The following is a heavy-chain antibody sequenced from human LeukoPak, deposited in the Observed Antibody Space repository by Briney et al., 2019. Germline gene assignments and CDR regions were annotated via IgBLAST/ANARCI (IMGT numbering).Heavy chain of an antibody. CDR2: INSDGSST. CDR1: GFTFDDYA. CDR3: AKELSTSWYYFDY. V-gene: IGHV3-74*01. D-gene: IGHD6-13*01. Sequence: GGSLRLSCAASGFTFDDYAMHWVRQAPGKGLVWVSRINSDGSSTNYADSVEGRFTISRDNAKSTLYLQMNSLRAEDTAVYYCAKELSTSWYYFDYWGQGTLVTVSS. J-gene: IGHJ4*02.